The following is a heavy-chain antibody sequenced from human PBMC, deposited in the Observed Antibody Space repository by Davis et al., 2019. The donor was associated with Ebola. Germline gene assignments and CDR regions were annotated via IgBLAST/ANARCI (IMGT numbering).Heavy chain of an antibody. CDR1: GFTFNTYR. CDR3: ARGYYFGMDV. Sequence: GESLKISCAASGFTFNTYRMNWVRQAPGKGLAWVSYIRSTGSTIYYAASVQGRSTISRYNAKTSLYLQMSSLGDEDTAVYYCARGYYFGMDVWGQGTTVTVSS. CDR2: IRSTGSTI. V-gene: IGHV3-48*02. J-gene: IGHJ6*02.